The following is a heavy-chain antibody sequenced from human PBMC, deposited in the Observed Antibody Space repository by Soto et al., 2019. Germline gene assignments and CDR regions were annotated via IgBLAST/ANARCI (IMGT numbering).Heavy chain of an antibody. CDR1: GGSFSGYY. D-gene: IGHD6-6*01. Sequence: SETLSLTCAVYGGSFSGYYWSWIRQPPGKGLEWIGEINHSGSTNYNPSLKSRVTISVDTSKNQFSLKLSSVTAADTAVYYCASNSEYSSPYYYYYYYMDVWGKGTTVTVSS. CDR3: ASNSEYSSPYYYYYYYMDV. V-gene: IGHV4-34*01. J-gene: IGHJ6*03. CDR2: INHSGST.